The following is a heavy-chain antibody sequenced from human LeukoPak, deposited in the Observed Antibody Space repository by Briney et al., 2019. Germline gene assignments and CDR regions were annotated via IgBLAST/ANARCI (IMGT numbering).Heavy chain of an antibody. CDR2: TRNETNIYTT. J-gene: IGHJ3*02. CDR1: GFIFSDHY. Sequence: GGSPRLSCAASGFIFSDHYMDWVRQAPGKGLEWVGRTRNETNIYTTKYAASVKGRFTISRDDSKNLLYLQMNSLKTEDTAVYYCASPVGATTVRAFDIWGQGTMVTVSS. CDR3: ASPVGATTVRAFDI. D-gene: IGHD1-26*01. V-gene: IGHV3-72*01.